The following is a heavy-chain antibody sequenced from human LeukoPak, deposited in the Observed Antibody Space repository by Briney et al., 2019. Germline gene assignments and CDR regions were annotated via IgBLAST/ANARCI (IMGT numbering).Heavy chain of an antibody. CDR1: GYSIRRGYL. CDR2: IYHSGST. CDR3: ARVGGGTFAY. Sequence: SETLSLTCAVSGYSIRRGYLWGWTRQPQGKGRGGIGTIYHSGSTTYNSSLKSRGTTTAKTTSNQSSLNLTTGTAADTAVYYCARVGGGTFAYWGQGTLVTVSS. V-gene: IGHV4-38-2*01. J-gene: IGHJ4*02. D-gene: IGHD3-16*01.